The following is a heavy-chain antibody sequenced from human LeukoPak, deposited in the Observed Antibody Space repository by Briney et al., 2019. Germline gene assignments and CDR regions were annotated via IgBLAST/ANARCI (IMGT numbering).Heavy chain of an antibody. J-gene: IGHJ4*02. Sequence: GGSLRLSCAASGFTFSSYAMHWARQAQGKGLEWVAVISYDGSNKYYADSVKGRFTISRDNSKNTLYLQMNSLRAEDTAVYYCARVHSGSYLAYWGQGTLVTVSS. D-gene: IGHD1-26*01. CDR3: ARVHSGSYLAY. CDR1: GFTFSSYA. V-gene: IGHV3-30-3*01. CDR2: ISYDGSNK.